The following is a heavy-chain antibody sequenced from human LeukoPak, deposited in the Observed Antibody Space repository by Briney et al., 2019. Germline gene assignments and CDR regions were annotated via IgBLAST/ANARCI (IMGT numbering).Heavy chain of an antibody. V-gene: IGHV1-18*01. Sequence: ASVKVSCKASGYTFTNYVISWVRQAPGQGLEWMGWISAYNGNTDYPQNLQGRVTMTTDTSTSTAYMDLRSLRSDDTAVYYCARSPTAMVPSFDYWGQGTLVTVSS. CDR1: GYTFTNYV. D-gene: IGHD5-18*01. J-gene: IGHJ4*02. CDR3: ARSPTAMVPSFDY. CDR2: ISAYNGNT.